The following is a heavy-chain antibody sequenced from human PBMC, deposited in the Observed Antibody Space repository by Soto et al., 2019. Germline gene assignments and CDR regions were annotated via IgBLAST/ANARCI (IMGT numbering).Heavy chain of an antibody. CDR3: ARDNGNYDLYF. CDR2: VYYSGST. V-gene: IGHV4-59*01. J-gene: IGHJ4*02. D-gene: IGHD3-22*01. CDR1: GGSIINNY. Sequence: QVQLQESGPGLVKPSETLSLTCTVSGGSIINNYWTWIRQPPGQGLEWIGYVYYSGSTSYNPSLKSRVTISLDMSKSQFSLNLSSVTAADTAFYYWARDNGNYDLYFWGQGSLVTVSS.